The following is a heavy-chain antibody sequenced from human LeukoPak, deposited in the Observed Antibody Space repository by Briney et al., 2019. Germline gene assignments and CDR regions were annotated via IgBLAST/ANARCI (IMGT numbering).Heavy chain of an antibody. Sequence: PGGSLRLSCAASGFNFNSYTMNWVRQAPGKGLQWVANILASGSPTYYADSVKGRFIISRDNSKNTLYLQMNSLRAEDTAVYYCAKDPLGELFFDYWGQGTLVTVSS. CDR3: AKDPLGELFFDY. V-gene: IGHV3-23*01. D-gene: IGHD3-16*01. J-gene: IGHJ4*02. CDR2: ILASGSPT. CDR1: GFNFNSYT.